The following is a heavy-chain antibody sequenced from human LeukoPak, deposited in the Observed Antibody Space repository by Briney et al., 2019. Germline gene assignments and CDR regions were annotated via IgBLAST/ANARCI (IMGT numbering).Heavy chain of an antibody. V-gene: IGHV3-74*01. CDR1: GFTFSSYW. CDR3: ASGDVDIVARFY. Sequence: GGSLRLSCAASGFTFSSYWMHRVRQAPGKGLVWVSRINSDGSSTSYADSVKGRFTISRDNAKNTLYLQMNSLRAEDTAVYYCASGDVDIVARFYWGQGTLVTVSS. D-gene: IGHD5-12*01. CDR2: INSDGSST. J-gene: IGHJ4*02.